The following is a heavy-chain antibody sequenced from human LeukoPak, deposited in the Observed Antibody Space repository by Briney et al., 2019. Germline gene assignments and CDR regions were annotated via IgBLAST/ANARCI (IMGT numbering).Heavy chain of an antibody. D-gene: IGHD6-13*01. CDR2: ISYDGSNK. CDR3: ARSTLQQPPRY. CDR1: GFTFSSYG. V-gene: IGHV3-30*03. Sequence: GGSLRLSCAASGFTFSSYGMHWVRQAPGKGLEWVAVISYDGSNKYYADSVKGRFTISRDNSKNTLYLQMNSLRAEDTAVYYCARSTLQQPPRYWGQGTLVTVSS. J-gene: IGHJ4*02.